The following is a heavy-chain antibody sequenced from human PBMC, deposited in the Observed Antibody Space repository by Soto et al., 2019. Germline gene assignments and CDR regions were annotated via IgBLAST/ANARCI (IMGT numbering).Heavy chain of an antibody. CDR3: ARVVAAGRGGFDP. V-gene: IGHV4-30-4*01. CDR2: IYYSGST. J-gene: IGHJ5*02. D-gene: IGHD6-13*01. Sequence: QVQLRESGPGLVKPSQTLSLTCTVSGGSISSGDYYWSWIRQPPGKGLEWIGYIYYSGSTYYNPSLKSRVTISVDTSKNQFSLKLSSVTAADTAVYYCARVVAAGRGGFDPWGQGTLVTVSS. CDR1: GGSISSGDYY.